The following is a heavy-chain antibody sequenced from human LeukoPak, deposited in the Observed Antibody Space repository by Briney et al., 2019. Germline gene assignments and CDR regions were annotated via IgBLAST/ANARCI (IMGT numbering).Heavy chain of an antibody. CDR2: ISSSSTTI. J-gene: IGHJ4*02. CDR1: GFTFTSYT. D-gene: IGHD2-21*01. Sequence: GGSLRLSCAASGFTFTSYTMNWVRQAPGKGLEWVSYISSSSTTIYYADSVKGRFTMYRDNAKKSLYLQMNSLRDDDTTVYYCARGFDIFDYWGQGTLVTVSS. V-gene: IGHV3-48*02. CDR3: ARGFDIFDY.